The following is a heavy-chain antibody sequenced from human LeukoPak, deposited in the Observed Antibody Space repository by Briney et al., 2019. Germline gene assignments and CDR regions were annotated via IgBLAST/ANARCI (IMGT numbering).Heavy chain of an antibody. J-gene: IGHJ4*02. V-gene: IGHV3-74*01. Sequence: GGSLRLSCAASGFTFSSYWMHWVRQAPGKGLVWVSRINNDGSSTSYADSVKGRFTISRDNAKNTLYLQMNSLRAEDTAVYYCARQELLWNSSGWYPHNDYWGQGTLVTVSS. CDR2: INNDGSST. CDR1: GFTFSSYW. CDR3: ARQELLWNSSGWYPHNDY. D-gene: IGHD6-19*01.